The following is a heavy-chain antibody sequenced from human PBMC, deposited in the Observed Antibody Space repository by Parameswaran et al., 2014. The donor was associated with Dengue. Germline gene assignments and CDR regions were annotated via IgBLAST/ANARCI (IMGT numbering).Heavy chain of an antibody. V-gene: IGHV3-23*01. D-gene: IGHD2-15*01. J-gene: IGHJ4*02. Sequence: VRQGSRKGLECFTVITDSGDSANYAASVRGRFTISRDNSMNTLYLQMDDLRAEDTAVYYCAKGTLPWCSVATCYPFDSWGQGTLVTVSS. CDR3: AKGTLPWCSVATCYPFDS. CDR2: ITDSGDSA.